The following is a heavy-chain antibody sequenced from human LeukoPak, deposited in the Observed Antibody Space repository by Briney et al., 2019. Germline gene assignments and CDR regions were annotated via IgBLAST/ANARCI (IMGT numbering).Heavy chain of an antibody. CDR3: ARTRWPEDY. CDR1: GFIFTEYS. V-gene: IGHV3-7*01. J-gene: IGHJ4*02. Sequence: PGGSLRLSCAASGFIFTEYSTSWVRQAPGKGLEWVANLNQDGSHKNYADSVKGRFTISRDDSQNSVYLQMNSLRGDDTALYYCARTRWPEDYWGQGTLVTVSS. D-gene: IGHD4-23*01. CDR2: LNQDGSHK.